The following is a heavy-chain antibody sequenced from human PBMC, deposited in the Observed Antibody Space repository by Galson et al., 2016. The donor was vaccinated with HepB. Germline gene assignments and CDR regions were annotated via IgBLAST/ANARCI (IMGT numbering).Heavy chain of an antibody. J-gene: IGHJ4*02. D-gene: IGHD3-22*01. CDR3: ANGGYYNFDQ. CDR1: GFTFSDYY. V-gene: IGHV3-11*04. CDR2: ISSSSTTI. Sequence: SLRLSCAASGFTFSDYYMSWIRQAPGKGLEWVSYISSSSTTILYADSVKGRFTISRDNSKNTLYLQMNSLRPEDTAVYYCANGGYYNFDQWGQGTLVTVSS.